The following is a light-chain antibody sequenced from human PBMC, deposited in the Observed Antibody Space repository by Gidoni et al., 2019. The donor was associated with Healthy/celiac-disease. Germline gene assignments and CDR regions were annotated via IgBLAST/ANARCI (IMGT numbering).Light chain of an antibody. CDR2: DAS. J-gene: IGKJ1*01. CDR1: QDISNY. CDR3: QQYDNLPTWT. Sequence: DIQMTQSPSSLSASVGDRVTITCQASQDISNYLNWYQQKTGKAPKLLIYDASNLETGGPSRLSGSGSGTDFTCTISSLQPEDIETYYCQQYDNLPTWTFGQGTKVEIK. V-gene: IGKV1-33*01.